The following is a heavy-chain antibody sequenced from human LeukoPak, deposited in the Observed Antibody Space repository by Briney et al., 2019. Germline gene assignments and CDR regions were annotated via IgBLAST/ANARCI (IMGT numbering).Heavy chain of an antibody. J-gene: IGHJ4*02. CDR3: ARGGITKFDY. Sequence: PGGSLRLSCAVSGFTFSSYAMHWVRQAPGKGLGYVSAISSNGGSTYYANSVKGRFTISRDNSKNTLYLQMGSLRAEDMAVYYCARGGITKFDYWGQGTLVTVSS. CDR2: ISSNGGST. CDR1: GFTFSSYA. D-gene: IGHD3-10*01. V-gene: IGHV3-64*01.